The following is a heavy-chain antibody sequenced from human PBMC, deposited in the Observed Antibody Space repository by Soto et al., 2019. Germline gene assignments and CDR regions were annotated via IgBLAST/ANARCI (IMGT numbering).Heavy chain of an antibody. D-gene: IGHD5-12*01. Sequence: PGGSLRLSCEVSGFTFDSFVLDWVRQAPGKGLEWVARIWHDGSNKYYADSVKGRFTISRDNSKNTLYLQMNSLRAEDTAVYYCARKLATILTLDYWGQGTLVTVSS. J-gene: IGHJ4*02. CDR2: IWHDGSNK. V-gene: IGHV3-33*01. CDR1: GFTFDSFV. CDR3: ARKLATILTLDY.